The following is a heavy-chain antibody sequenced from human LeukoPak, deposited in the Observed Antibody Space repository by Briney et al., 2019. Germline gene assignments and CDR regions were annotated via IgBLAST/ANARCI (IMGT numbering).Heavy chain of an antibody. V-gene: IGHV3-7*01. CDR3: ARDPIAAAGTGEGNWFDP. J-gene: IGHJ5*02. D-gene: IGHD6-13*01. Sequence: GGSLRLSCAASGFTFSSYAMSWVRQAPGKGLEWVANIKQDGSEKYYVDSVKGRFTISRDNAKNSLYLQMNSLRAEDTAVYYCARDPIAAAGTGEGNWFDPWGQGTLVTVSS. CDR1: GFTFSSYA. CDR2: IKQDGSEK.